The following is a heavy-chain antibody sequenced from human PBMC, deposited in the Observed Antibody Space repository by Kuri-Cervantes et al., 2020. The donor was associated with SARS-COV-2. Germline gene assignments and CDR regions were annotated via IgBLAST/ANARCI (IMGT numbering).Heavy chain of an antibody. J-gene: IGHJ4*02. V-gene: IGHV1-24*01. Sequence: ASVKVSCKVSGYTLTELSMHWVRQAPGKGLEWMGGFDPEDGETIYAQKFQGRVTMTEDTSTDTAYMGLSSLRSEDTAVYYCATHAAIFGVVLPDYWGQGTLVTVSS. CDR2: FDPEDGET. CDR3: ATHAAIFGVVLPDY. CDR1: GYTLTELS. D-gene: IGHD3-3*01.